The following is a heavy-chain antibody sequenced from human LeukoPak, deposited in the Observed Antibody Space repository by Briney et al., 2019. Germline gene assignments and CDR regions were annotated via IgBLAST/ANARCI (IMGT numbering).Heavy chain of an antibody. CDR1: GFTFSSYW. CDR3: ARRPPGPAGTFDY. Sequence: PGGSLRLSCAASGFTFSSYWMHWVRQAPGKGLVWVSRINNDGSSTSYADSVKGRFTISRDNAKNTLYLQMNSLRAEDTAVYYCARRPPGPAGTFDYWGQGTLVTVSS. V-gene: IGHV3-74*01. J-gene: IGHJ4*02. D-gene: IGHD6-13*01. CDR2: INNDGSST.